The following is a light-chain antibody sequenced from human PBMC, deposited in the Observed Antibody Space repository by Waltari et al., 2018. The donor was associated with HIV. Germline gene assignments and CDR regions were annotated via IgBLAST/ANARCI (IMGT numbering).Light chain of an antibody. CDR3: CSNAARATYV. CDR1: SSDVGGYNY. Sequence: QSALAQPRSVSGSPGQSVTISCTGTSSDVGGYNYVSWFQHHPGKAPKLIIYHVTKRPSGVPDRFSASKSGHTASLTISGLQAEDEAEYYCCSNAARATYVFGTGTQVTVL. V-gene: IGLV2-11*01. J-gene: IGLJ1*01. CDR2: HVT.